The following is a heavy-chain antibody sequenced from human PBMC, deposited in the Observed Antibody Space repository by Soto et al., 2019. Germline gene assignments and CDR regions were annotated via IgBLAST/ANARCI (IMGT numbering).Heavy chain of an antibody. Sequence: EVHLVESGGDLVKPGGSLRLSCAGTGFSFSNAWMYWIRQAPGKGLEWVGRIKSRTSGGATEYAAPVTGRFFISRDDSQTTMYLQMHSLTIEDTGLYYRGWSSSRGGGYSYAGVCGQGSLVSVSS. CDR1: GFSFSNAW. CDR2: IKSRTSGGAT. D-gene: IGHD3-22*01. CDR3: GWSSSRGGGYSYAGV. V-gene: IGHV3-15*07. J-gene: IGHJ4*02.